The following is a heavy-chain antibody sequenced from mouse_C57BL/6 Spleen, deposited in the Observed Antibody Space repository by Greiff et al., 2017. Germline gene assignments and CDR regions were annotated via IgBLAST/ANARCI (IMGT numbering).Heavy chain of an antibody. J-gene: IGHJ4*01. D-gene: IGHD2-5*01. CDR3: ARDPAYYSNYGAMDY. V-gene: IGHV1-64*01. Sequence: VQLQQPGAELVKPGASVKLSCKASGYTFTSYWMHWVKQRPGQGLEWIGMIHPNSGSTNYNEKFKSKATLTVDKSSSTAYMQLSSLTSEDSAVYYCARDPAYYSNYGAMDYWGQGTSVTVSS. CDR1: GYTFTSYW. CDR2: IHPNSGST.